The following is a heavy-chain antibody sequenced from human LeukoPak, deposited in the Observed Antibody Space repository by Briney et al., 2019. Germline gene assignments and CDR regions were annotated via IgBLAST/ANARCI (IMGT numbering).Heavy chain of an antibody. CDR1: GYTFTGYD. Sequence: ASVMVSCKASGYTFTGYDMHWVRQAPGQGLEWMGWINPNSGGTNYAQKFQGRVTMTRDTSISTAYMELSRLRSDDTAVYYCASDPGAAANYYYMDVWGKGTTVTVSS. D-gene: IGHD6-13*01. J-gene: IGHJ6*03. CDR2: INPNSGGT. V-gene: IGHV1-2*02. CDR3: ASDPGAAANYYYMDV.